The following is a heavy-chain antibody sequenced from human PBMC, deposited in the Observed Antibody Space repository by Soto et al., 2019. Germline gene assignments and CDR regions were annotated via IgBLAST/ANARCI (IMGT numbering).Heavy chain of an antibody. CDR1: GYTFTSYG. D-gene: IGHD4-17*01. Sequence: ASVKVSCKASGYTFTSYGISWVRQAPGQGLGWMGWISAYNGNTNYAQKLQGRVTMTTDTSTSTAYMELRSLRSDDTAVYYCARDSRPMTTVTTFDYWGQVTLVTVSS. CDR3: ARDSRPMTTVTTFDY. V-gene: IGHV1-18*04. J-gene: IGHJ4*02. CDR2: ISAYNGNT.